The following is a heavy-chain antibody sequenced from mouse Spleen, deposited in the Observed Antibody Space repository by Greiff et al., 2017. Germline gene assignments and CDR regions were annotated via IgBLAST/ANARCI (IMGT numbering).Heavy chain of an antibody. D-gene: IGHD1-1*01. J-gene: IGHJ1*01. CDR1: GYSFTGYY. Sequence: VQLQQSGPELVKPGASVKISCKASGYSFTGYYMNWVKQSPEKSLEWIGEINPSTGGTTYNQKFKAKATLTVDKSSSTAYMQLKSLTSEDSAVYYCARGITTVGGFDVWGAGTTVTVSS. CDR2: INPSTGGT. CDR3: ARGITTVGGFDV. V-gene: IGHV1-42*01.